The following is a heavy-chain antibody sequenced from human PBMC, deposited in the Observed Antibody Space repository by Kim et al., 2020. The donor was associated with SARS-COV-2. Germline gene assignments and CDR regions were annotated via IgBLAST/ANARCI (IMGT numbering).Heavy chain of an antibody. CDR2: IKSKTDGGTT. Sequence: GGSLRLSCAASGFTFSNAWMSWVRQAPGKGLEWVGRIKSKTDGGTTDYAAPVKGRFTISRDDSKNTLYLQMNSLKTEDTAVYYCTTVFGELLLSPERDYYYGMDVWGQGTTVTVSS. CDR3: TTVFGELLLSPERDYYYGMDV. V-gene: IGHV3-15*01. D-gene: IGHD3-10*01. J-gene: IGHJ6*02. CDR1: GFTFSNAW.